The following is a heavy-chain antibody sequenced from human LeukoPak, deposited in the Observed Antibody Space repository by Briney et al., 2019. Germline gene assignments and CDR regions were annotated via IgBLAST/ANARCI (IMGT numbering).Heavy chain of an antibody. CDR1: GFTFSSYE. J-gene: IGHJ4*02. Sequence: PAGSLPLSCAASGFTFSSYEMHWVRQAPGKGLEWISYISSSGSTIYYADSVKGRFTISRDNAKNSLYLQMNSLRAEDTAVYYCARVHYNTAMVDIDYWGQGTLVTVSS. CDR2: ISSSGSTI. CDR3: ARVHYNTAMVDIDY. V-gene: IGHV3-48*03. D-gene: IGHD5-18*01.